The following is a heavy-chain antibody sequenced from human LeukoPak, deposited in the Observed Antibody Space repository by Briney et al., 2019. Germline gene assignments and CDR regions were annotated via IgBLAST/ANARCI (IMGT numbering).Heavy chain of an antibody. D-gene: IGHD2-15*01. CDR3: AKNSGGTCYSHLDY. CDR2: ISSTGSTI. J-gene: IGHJ4*02. V-gene: IGHV3-11*01. CDR1: GFSFSDFY. Sequence: GSLRLSCAASGFSFSDFYMTWIRQAPGKGLEWFAYISSTGSTIYYADSVKGRFTISRDNSKNTLYLQMNSLRAEDTAVYYCAKNSGGTCYSHLDYWGQGTLVTVSS.